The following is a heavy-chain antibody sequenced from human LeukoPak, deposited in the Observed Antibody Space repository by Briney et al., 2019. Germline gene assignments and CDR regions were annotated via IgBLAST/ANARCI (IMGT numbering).Heavy chain of an antibody. CDR2: IYYSGST. V-gene: IGHV4-30-4*01. CDR1: GGSISSGGYY. CDR3: ARLADYYDSSGYYLPYFDY. Sequence: SETLSLTCTVSGGSISSGGYYWSWIRQPPGKGLEWIGYIYYSGSTYYNPSLKSRVTISVDTSKNQFSLKLSSVTAADTAVYYCARLADYYDSSGYYLPYFDYWGQGTLVTVSS. J-gene: IGHJ4*02. D-gene: IGHD3-22*01.